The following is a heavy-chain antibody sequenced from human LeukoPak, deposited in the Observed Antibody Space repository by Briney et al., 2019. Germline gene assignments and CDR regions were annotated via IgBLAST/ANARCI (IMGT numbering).Heavy chain of an antibody. Sequence: GGSLRLSCAASGSIFSNYYMNWVRQAPGKGLEWVAHIKQDGSEKNYVDSVKGRFTISRDNAKNSLYLQMNSLRAEDTAVYYCARERWSLYSNDYYYYGLDVWGQGTTVTVSS. J-gene: IGHJ6*02. D-gene: IGHD3-3*01. CDR3: ARERWSLYSNDYYYYGLDV. CDR1: GSIFSNYY. V-gene: IGHV3-7*01. CDR2: IKQDGSEK.